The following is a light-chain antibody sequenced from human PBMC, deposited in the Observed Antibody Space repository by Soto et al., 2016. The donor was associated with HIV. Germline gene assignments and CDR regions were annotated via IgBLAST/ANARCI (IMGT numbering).Light chain of an antibody. J-gene: IGLJ3*02. Sequence: SYVLPQPPSVSVAPGKTARIACGGNDIGSKSVHWYQQKPGQAPVLVVYDDDDRTLRDPVNRFSGSSSGNTATLTISRVEIGDEADYYCQVWDSSSDHWVFGGGTKLTVL. V-gene: IGLV3-21*03. CDR3: QVWDSSSDHWV. CDR1: DIGSKS. CDR2: DDD.